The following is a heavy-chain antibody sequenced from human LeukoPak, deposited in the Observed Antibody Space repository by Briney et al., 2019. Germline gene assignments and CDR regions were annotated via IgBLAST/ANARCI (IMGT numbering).Heavy chain of an antibody. V-gene: IGHV3-23*01. Sequence: GGSLRLSCAASGFTFSIYAMTWVRQAPGKGLEWVSAISGSGGSTYYADSVKGRFTISRDNSKNTLYLQMISLRAEDTAVYYCGRVSESLVNGGVSWSFDNWGQGTLVTVSS. J-gene: IGHJ4*02. CDR1: GFTFSIYA. CDR3: GRVSESLVNGGVSWSFDN. D-gene: IGHD2-15*01. CDR2: ISGSGGST.